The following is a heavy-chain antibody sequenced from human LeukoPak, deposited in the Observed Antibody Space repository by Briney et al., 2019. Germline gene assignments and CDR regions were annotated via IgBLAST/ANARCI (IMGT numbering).Heavy chain of an antibody. Sequence: GESLKISCKGSGYSFTSYCIGWVRQMPGKGLEWMGIIYPGDSDTRYSPSFQGQVTISADKSISTAYLQWSSLKASDTAMYYCARTLENWGSPPYFDYWGQGTLVTVSS. CDR2: IYPGDSDT. V-gene: IGHV5-51*01. D-gene: IGHD7-27*01. J-gene: IGHJ4*02. CDR1: GYSFTSYC. CDR3: ARTLENWGSPPYFDY.